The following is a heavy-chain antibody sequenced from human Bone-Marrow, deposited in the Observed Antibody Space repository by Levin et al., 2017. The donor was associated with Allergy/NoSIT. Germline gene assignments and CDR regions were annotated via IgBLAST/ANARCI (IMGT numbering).Heavy chain of an antibody. V-gene: IGHV4-39*07. CDR1: GGSVSSRSYY. Sequence: AGGSLRLSCTVSGGSVSSRSYYWGWIRQPPGKGLEWIGTMYSSGSPYYNPSLKSRATTSVDTSKNQFSLKVTSVTAADTAVNYGARDDIVVVATGDIDYYYGMDVWGQGTAVTVSS. D-gene: IGHD2-2*01. CDR2: MYSSGSP. J-gene: IGHJ6*02. CDR3: ARDDIVVVATGDIDYYYGMDV.